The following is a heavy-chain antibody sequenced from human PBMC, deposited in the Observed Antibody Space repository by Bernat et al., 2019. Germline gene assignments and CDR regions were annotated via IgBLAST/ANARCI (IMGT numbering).Heavy chain of an antibody. D-gene: IGHD2-15*01. CDR3: TADTPLQGSGEFDY. V-gene: IGHV3-15*01. CDR1: GFTFSSAW. CDR2: IKSGGTT. Sequence: LVESGGGLVKPGGSLRLSCAASGFTFSSAWMSWVRQSPGKGLEWVGLIKSGGTTDYAAPVKGRFTISRDASKNTLYLQMNSLNTEDTAVYYCTADTPLQGSGEFDYWGQGTLVTVSS. J-gene: IGHJ4*02.